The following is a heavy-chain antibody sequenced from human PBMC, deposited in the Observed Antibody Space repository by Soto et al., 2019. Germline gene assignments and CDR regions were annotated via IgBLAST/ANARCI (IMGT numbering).Heavy chain of an antibody. CDR1: GDSVSSNSAA. CDR2: TYYRSKWYN. Sequence: SQTLSLTCAISGDSVSSNSAAWNWIRQSPSRGLEWLGRTYYRSKWYNDYAVSVKSRITINPDTSKNQFSLQLNSVTPEDTAVYYCARETLRFLEWSDNWFDPWGQGTLVTVSS. D-gene: IGHD3-3*01. V-gene: IGHV6-1*01. J-gene: IGHJ5*02. CDR3: ARETLRFLEWSDNWFDP.